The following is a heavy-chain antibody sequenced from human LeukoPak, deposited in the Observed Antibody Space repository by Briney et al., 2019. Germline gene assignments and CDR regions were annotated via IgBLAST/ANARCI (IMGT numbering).Heavy chain of an antibody. D-gene: IGHD1-26*01. Sequence: ASVKVSCKASGYTFTSYAMNWVRQAPGQGLEWMGWINTNTGNPTYAQGFTGRFVFSLDTSVSTAYLQISSLKAEDTAVYYCARDLFVGATRSHFDYWEKGTLVSVSS. J-gene: IGHJ4*02. CDR1: GYTFTSYA. CDR2: INTNTGNP. V-gene: IGHV7-4-1*02. CDR3: ARDLFVGATRSHFDY.